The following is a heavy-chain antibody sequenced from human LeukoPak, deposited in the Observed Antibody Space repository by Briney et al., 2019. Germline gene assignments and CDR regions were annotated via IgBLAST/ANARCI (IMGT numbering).Heavy chain of an antibody. J-gene: IGHJ4*02. V-gene: IGHV3-23*01. Sequence: GGSLRLSCAASGFTFSSYAMSWVRQAPGKGLEWVSAISGSGGSTYYADSVKSRFTISRDNSKNTLYLQMNSLRAEDTAVYYCAKDSIVVVPAAESLFDYWGQGTLVTVSS. D-gene: IGHD2-2*01. CDR1: GFTFSSYA. CDR2: ISGSGGST. CDR3: AKDSIVVVPAAESLFDY.